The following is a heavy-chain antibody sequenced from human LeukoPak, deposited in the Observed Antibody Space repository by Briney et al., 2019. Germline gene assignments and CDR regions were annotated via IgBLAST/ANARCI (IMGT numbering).Heavy chain of an antibody. CDR3: ARVPLYCSSTSCYVSSYFDY. Sequence: GGSLTLSCAASGFTFSSYSMNWVRQAPGKGLEWVSSISSSSSDIYYADSVNGRFTISRDNAKNSLYLQMNSLRAEDTAGYYCARVPLYCSSTSCYVSSYFDYWGQGTLVTVSS. J-gene: IGHJ4*02. D-gene: IGHD2-2*01. V-gene: IGHV3-21*01. CDR2: ISSSSSDI. CDR1: GFTFSSYS.